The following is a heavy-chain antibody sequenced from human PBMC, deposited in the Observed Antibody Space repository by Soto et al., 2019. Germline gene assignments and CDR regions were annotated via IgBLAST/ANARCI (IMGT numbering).Heavy chain of an antibody. CDR3: ARPYSSSWYLPTDYYYYYGMDV. CDR2: LSDRGTS. D-gene: IGHD6-13*01. Sequence: DVQVVETGGDLIQPGGSLRLSCAASGFSVSIYMSWVRQAPGKGLEWVSTLSDRGTSHYADSVTGRFSVSRDNSKNTLYLQMNSLRDEDTAVYYCARPYSSSWYLPTDYYYYYGMDVWGQGTTVTVSS. CDR1: GFSVSIY. V-gene: IGHV3-53*02. J-gene: IGHJ6*02.